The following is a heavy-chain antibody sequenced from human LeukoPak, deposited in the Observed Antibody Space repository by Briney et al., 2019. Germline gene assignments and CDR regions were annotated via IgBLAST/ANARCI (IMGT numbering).Heavy chain of an antibody. V-gene: IGHV1-69*01. J-gene: IGHJ3*02. CDR1: GGTFSSYA. Sequence: ASVKASCKASGGTFSSYAISWVRQAPGQGLEWMGGIIPIFGTANYAQKFQGRVTITADESTSTAYMELSSLRSEDTAVYYCARERSWRDAFDIWGQGTMVTVSS. CDR3: ARERSWRDAFDI. CDR2: IIPIFGTA.